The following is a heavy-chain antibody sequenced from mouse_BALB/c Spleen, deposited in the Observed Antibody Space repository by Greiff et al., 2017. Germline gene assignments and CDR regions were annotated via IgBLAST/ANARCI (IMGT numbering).Heavy chain of an antibody. CDR2: ISSGGSYT. D-gene: IGHD2-3*01. V-gene: IGHV5-9-3*01. J-gene: IGHJ2*01. CDR3: ARGDGHGY. Sequence: EVHLVESGGGLVKPGGSLKLSCAASGFTFSSYAMSWVRQTPEKRLEWVATISSGGSYTYYPDSVKGRFTISRDNAKNTLYLQMSSLRSEDTAMYYCARGDGHGYWGQGTTLTVSS. CDR1: GFTFSSYA.